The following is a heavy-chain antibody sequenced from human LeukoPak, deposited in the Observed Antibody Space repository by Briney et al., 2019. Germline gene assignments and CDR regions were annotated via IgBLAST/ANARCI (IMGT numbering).Heavy chain of an antibody. D-gene: IGHD6-13*01. CDR2: ISSSTSYI. Sequence: GGSLRLSCAASGLTLSSNSMNWVRQAPGKGLDWVSSISSSTSYIYYADSVKGRFTISIDNAKNSLYLRTNSLRAEDTAVYYCASDLPPPSRRSSSWYYYYYMDVWGKGTTVTVSS. V-gene: IGHV3-21*01. CDR3: ASDLPPPSRRSSSWYYYYYMDV. CDR1: GLTLSSNS. J-gene: IGHJ6*03.